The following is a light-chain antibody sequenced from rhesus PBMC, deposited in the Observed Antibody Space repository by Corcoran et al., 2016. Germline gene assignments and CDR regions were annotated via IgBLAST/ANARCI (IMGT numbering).Light chain of an antibody. Sequence: DIQMTQSPSSLSASVGDRVTITCRASQDISNNLAWYQQKPGKVPKLLIYKASTLQNGSPSRFSGSGSGTDFTLTISSLQAEDFATYDCQHGYGLLTFGGGTKVEIK. CDR1: QDISNN. V-gene: IGKV1-25*01. CDR2: KAS. J-gene: IGKJ4*01. CDR3: QHGYGLLT.